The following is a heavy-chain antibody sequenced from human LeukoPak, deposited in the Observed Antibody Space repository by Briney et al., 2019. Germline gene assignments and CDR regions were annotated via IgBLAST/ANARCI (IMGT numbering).Heavy chain of an antibody. CDR2: IYYSGNT. Sequence: SETLSLTCSVSGGSVSSTNNYWGWIRQPPGAGLEWIGSIYYSGNTYYNPSLKSRVTISINTSENQFSLKLSSVTAADTAVYYCARRASSGWLRVYYYYMDVWGKGTTVTISS. D-gene: IGHD6-19*01. CDR1: GGSVSSTNNY. J-gene: IGHJ6*03. CDR3: ARRASSGWLRVYYYYMDV. V-gene: IGHV4-39*07.